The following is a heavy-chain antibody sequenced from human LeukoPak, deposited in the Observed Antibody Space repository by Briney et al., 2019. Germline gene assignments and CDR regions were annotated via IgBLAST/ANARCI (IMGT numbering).Heavy chain of an antibody. CDR1: GGSLSAYY. J-gene: IGHJ5*02. Sequence: SETLSLTCAVYGGSLSAYYWNWIRQPPAKGLEWVGEINHSGSTNYSPSLKSRVTISVDTSKNQFSLKLSSVTAADTAVYYCARGRLRTGIRGVHWFDPWGQGTLVTVSS. CDR3: ARGRLRTGIRGVHWFDP. V-gene: IGHV4-34*01. CDR2: INHSGST. D-gene: IGHD3-10*01.